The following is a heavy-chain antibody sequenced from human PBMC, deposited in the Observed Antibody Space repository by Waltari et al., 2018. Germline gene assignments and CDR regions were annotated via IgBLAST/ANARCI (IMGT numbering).Heavy chain of an antibody. D-gene: IGHD2-2*01. CDR3: ARGLGMGCSSTSCYPPPFFQH. CDR2: INPSGGST. CDR1: GYTFTSYY. Sequence: QVQLVQSGAEVKKPGASVKVSCQASGYTFTSYYMHWVRQAPGQGLEWMGIINPSGGSTSYAQKFQGRVTMTRDTSTSTVYMELSSLRSEDTAVYYCARGLGMGCSSTSCYPPPFFQHWGQGTLVTVSS. V-gene: IGHV1-46*01. J-gene: IGHJ1*01.